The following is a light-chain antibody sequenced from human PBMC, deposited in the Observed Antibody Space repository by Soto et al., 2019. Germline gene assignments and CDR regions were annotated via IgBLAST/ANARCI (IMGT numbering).Light chain of an antibody. CDR3: QQTHSFPIT. Sequence: DIQMTQSPSSVSASVGDRVTITCRASQGISNGLAWYRQKPGKAPDLLISSASSLQCGVPSRFSGSGSGTDFTLTISSLQPEDFAIYYCQQTHSFPITFGQGTRLEIK. J-gene: IGKJ5*01. V-gene: IGKV1D-12*01. CDR2: SAS. CDR1: QGISNG.